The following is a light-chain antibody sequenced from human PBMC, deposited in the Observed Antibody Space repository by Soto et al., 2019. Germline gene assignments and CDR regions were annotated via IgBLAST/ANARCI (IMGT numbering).Light chain of an antibody. CDR3: QQANSFPRT. CDR2: ASS. Sequence: DLQMTQSPSSVSASVGDRVTITCRASQGISTWLAWYQQKPGKAPNLLIYASSSLRSGVPSRFSGSGSGTDFSLTISSLQPEDFATYFCQQANSFPRTFGQGTKVEIK. J-gene: IGKJ1*01. CDR1: QGISTW. V-gene: IGKV1-12*01.